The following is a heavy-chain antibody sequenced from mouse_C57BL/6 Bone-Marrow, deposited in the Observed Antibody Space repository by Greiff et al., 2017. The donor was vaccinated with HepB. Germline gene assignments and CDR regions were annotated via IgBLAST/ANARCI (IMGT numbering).Heavy chain of an antibody. D-gene: IGHD2-4*01. CDR3: ARGYDYLFDY. Sequence: EVKLMESGGGLVKPGGSLKLSCAASGFTFSSYAMSWVRQTPEKRLEWVATISDGGSYTYYPDNVKGRFTISRDNAKNNLYLQMSHLKSEDTAMYYCARGYDYLFDYWGQGTTLTVSS. J-gene: IGHJ2*01. CDR2: ISDGGSYT. V-gene: IGHV5-4*03. CDR1: GFTFSSYA.